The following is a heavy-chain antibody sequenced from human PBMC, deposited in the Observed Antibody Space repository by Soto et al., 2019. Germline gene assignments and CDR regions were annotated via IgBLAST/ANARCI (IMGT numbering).Heavy chain of an antibody. CDR1: GFTFSSYG. CDR3: AREGVIVVEGGYYFDY. J-gene: IGHJ4*02. CDR2: IWDDGSNK. V-gene: IGHV3-33*01. D-gene: IGHD3-22*01. Sequence: QVQLVESGGGVVQPGRSLRLSCAASGFTFSSYGMHWVRQAPGKGLEWVAVIWDDGSNKYYADSVKGRFTISRDNSKNTLYLQMNSLRAEDTAVYYCAREGVIVVEGGYYFDYWGQGTLVTVSS.